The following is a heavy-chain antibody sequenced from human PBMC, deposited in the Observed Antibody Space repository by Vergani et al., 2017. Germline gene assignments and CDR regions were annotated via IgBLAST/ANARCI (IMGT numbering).Heavy chain of an antibody. Sequence: QVQLVESGGGLVKPGGSLRLSCAASGFTFSDYYMSWIRQAPGKGLEWVSYISSSGSTIYYADSVKGRFTISRDNAKNSLYLQMNSLRAEDTAVYYCARGFGADLLVSITMVRGVPHGDYYGMDVWGQGTTVTVSS. CDR1: GFTFSDYY. CDR3: ARGFGADLLVSITMVRGVPHGDYYGMDV. V-gene: IGHV3-11*01. D-gene: IGHD3-10*01. CDR2: ISSSGSTI. J-gene: IGHJ6*02.